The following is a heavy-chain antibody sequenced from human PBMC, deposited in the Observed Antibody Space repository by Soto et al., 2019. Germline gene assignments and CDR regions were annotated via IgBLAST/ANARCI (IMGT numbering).Heavy chain of an antibody. J-gene: IGHJ4*02. CDR3: ARVAVSGSYSDY. CDR1: GGTFSSYA. D-gene: IGHD1-26*01. Sequence: QVQQVQSGAEVKKPGSSVKVSCKASGGTFSSYAISWVRQAPGQGLEWMGGIIPIFGTANYAQKFQGRVTIIADESTSTAYMELSSLRSEDTAVYYCARVAVSGSYSDYWGQGTLVTVSS. CDR2: IIPIFGTA. V-gene: IGHV1-69*12.